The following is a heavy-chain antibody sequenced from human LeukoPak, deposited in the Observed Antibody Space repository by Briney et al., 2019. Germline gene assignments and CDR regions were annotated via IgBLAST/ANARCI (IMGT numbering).Heavy chain of an antibody. D-gene: IGHD3-3*01. Sequence: KSSETLSLTCTVSGASITSDDYYWSWIRQPPGKGLEWIGYIHYSGSTVYNPSLKSRVTISVDTSKNQFSLRLSSVAVADTAVYYCAREGRDFWSGSRGWFDPWGQGTLVTVSS. CDR2: IHYSGST. CDR1: GASITSDDYY. CDR3: AREGRDFWSGSRGWFDP. V-gene: IGHV4-30-4*01. J-gene: IGHJ5*02.